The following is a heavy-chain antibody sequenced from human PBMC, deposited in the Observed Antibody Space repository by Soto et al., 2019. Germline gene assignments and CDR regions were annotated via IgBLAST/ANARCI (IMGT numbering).Heavy chain of an antibody. Sequence: GGSLRLSCAASGFTFSSYSMNWVRQAPGKGLEWVSYISSSSSTIYYADSVKGRFTISRDNAKNSLYLQMNSLRAEDTAVYYWARTIRITLGGAHVVFNIGGQGTMATVPS. CDR2: ISSSSSTI. V-gene: IGHV3-48*01. CDR1: GFTFSSYS. J-gene: IGHJ3*02. D-gene: IGHD3-16*01. CDR3: ARTIRITLGGAHVVFNI.